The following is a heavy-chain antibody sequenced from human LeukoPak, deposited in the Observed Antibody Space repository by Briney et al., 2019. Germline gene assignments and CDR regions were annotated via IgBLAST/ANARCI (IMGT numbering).Heavy chain of an antibody. V-gene: IGHV4-39*07. J-gene: IGHJ5*02. Sequence: SETLSLTCTVSGGSISSSSHYWGWIRQPPGKGLEWIGSIYYSGSTYYNPSLKSRVTISVDTSKNQFSLKLNSVTAADTAVYYCAREDYGGNINWFDPWGQGTLVTVSS. CDR2: IYYSGST. CDR3: AREDYGGNINWFDP. CDR1: GGSISSSSHY. D-gene: IGHD4-23*01.